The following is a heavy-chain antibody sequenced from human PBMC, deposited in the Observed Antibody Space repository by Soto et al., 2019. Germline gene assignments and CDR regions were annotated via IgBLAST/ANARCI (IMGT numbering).Heavy chain of an antibody. Sequence: PSETLSLTCTVSGGSISSSSYYWGWIRQPPGKGLEWIGRIYYSGGTYYNPSLKSRVTISVDTSKNQFSLKLSSVTAADTAVYYCARYTSYDSSGYPPLWGQGTLVTVSS. V-gene: IGHV4-39*01. CDR3: ARYTSYDSSGYPPL. J-gene: IGHJ4*02. CDR2: IYYSGGT. D-gene: IGHD3-22*01. CDR1: GGSISSSSYY.